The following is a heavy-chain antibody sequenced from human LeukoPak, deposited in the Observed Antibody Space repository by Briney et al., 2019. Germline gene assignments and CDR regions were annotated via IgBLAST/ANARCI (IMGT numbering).Heavy chain of an antibody. Sequence: PSETLSLTCAVYGGSFSGYYWSRIRQPPGKGLEWIGEINHSGSTNYNPSLKSRVTVSVDTSKNQFSLKLSSVTAADTAVYYCASLAHYDFWSGYYKVRDYYYYGMDVWGQGTTVTVSS. CDR3: ASLAHYDFWSGYYKVRDYYYYGMDV. D-gene: IGHD3-3*01. CDR2: INHSGST. V-gene: IGHV4-34*01. CDR1: GGSFSGYY. J-gene: IGHJ6*02.